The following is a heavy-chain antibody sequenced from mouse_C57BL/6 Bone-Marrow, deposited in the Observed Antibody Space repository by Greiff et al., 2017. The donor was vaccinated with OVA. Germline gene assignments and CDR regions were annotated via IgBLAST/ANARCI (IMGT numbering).Heavy chain of an antibody. CDR3: AIRRGLGFPYYYAMDY. V-gene: IGHV1-74*01. CDR2: IHPSDSDN. D-gene: IGHD4-1*01. CDR1: GYTFTSYW. J-gene: IGHJ4*01. Sequence: VQLQQPGADLVKPGASVKVSCKASGYTFTSYWMHWVKQRPGQGLEWIGRIHPSDSDNNYNQKFKGKATLTVDKSSSTAYMQLSSLTSEDSAVYYCAIRRGLGFPYYYAMDYWGQGTSVTVSS.